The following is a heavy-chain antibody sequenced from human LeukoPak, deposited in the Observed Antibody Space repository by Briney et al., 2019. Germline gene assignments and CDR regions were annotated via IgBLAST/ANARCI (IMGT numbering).Heavy chain of an antibody. Sequence: GASVKVSCKPFGYTFTSYYTHWVRQAPGQGLEWMGIINPRGDYTTYAQNFQGRVTMTRDTSTSTIYMELSSLRSEDTAVYYCARSGYLVVTAYDAFDIWGQGTMVTVSS. D-gene: IGHD2-21*02. V-gene: IGHV1-46*01. CDR2: INPRGDYT. CDR3: ARSGYLVVTAYDAFDI. CDR1: GYTFTSYY. J-gene: IGHJ3*02.